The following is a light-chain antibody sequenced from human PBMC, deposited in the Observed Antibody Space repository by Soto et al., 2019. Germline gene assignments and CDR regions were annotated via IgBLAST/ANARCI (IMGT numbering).Light chain of an antibody. CDR1: QSVTSSY. J-gene: IGKJ1*01. V-gene: IGKV3-20*01. CDR3: QQYGSSPR. CDR2: GAS. Sequence: EIVLTQSPGTLSLSPGERATLSCRASQSVTSSYLAWYQQKPGQAPRLRIYGASSRATGIPDRFSGSGSGTDFTLTISRLEPEDWAVYYCQQYGSSPRFGQGTKVEIK.